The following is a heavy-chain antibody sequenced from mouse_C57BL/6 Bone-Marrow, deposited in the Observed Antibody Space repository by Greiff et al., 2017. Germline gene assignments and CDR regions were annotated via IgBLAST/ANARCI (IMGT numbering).Heavy chain of an antibody. J-gene: IGHJ2*01. CDR3: ARWTAQAAFGC. V-gene: IGHV1-54*01. CDR2: INPGSGGT. D-gene: IGHD3-2*02. Sequence: QVQLQQSGAELVRPGTSVKVSCKASGYAFTNYLIEWVKQRPGQGLEWIGVINPGSGGTNYNEKFKGKATLTADTSSSTAYMQLSSLTSEDSAVYCCARWTAQAAFGCWGQGATVTVSS. CDR1: GYAFTNYL.